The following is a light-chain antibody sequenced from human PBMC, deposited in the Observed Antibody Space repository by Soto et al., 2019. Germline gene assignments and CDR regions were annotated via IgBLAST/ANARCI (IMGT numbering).Light chain of an antibody. J-gene: IGKJ1*01. CDR3: QHSGDFRWT. CDR2: AAS. Sequence: IQLTQSPSSLSASVGDRVTITCRASQGISSYLAWYQQKPGKAPKLLIYAASTLQSGVPSRFSGSGSGTDFTLTISRLEPEDFAVYYCQHSGDFRWTFGQGTKVEVK. CDR1: QGISSY. V-gene: IGKV1-9*01.